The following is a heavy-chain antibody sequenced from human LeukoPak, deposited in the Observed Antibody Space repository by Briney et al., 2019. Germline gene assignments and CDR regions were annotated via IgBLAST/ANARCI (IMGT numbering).Heavy chain of an antibody. Sequence: GGSLRLSCAASELTLSSNYMSWIRQAPGRGLEWVSFIYSGGSTYYADSVRGRFIISRDNSKNTLYLQMNSLRAEDTAVYYCARGIEVGSGYMDVWGKGTTVTISS. J-gene: IGHJ6*03. D-gene: IGHD3-22*01. V-gene: IGHV3-53*01. CDR1: ELTLSSNY. CDR3: ARGIEVGSGYMDV. CDR2: IYSGGST.